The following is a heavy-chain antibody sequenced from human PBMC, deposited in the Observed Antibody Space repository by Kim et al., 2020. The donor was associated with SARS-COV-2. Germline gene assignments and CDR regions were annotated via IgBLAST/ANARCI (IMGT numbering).Heavy chain of an antibody. V-gene: IGHV4-39*01. CDR3: ARLKAAVFDY. CDR2: ST. Sequence: STNYTPSLKSRVTISVDTSKNQCSLKLSSVTAADTAVYYCARLKAAVFDYWGQGTLVTVSS. J-gene: IGHJ4*02. D-gene: IGHD6-13*01.